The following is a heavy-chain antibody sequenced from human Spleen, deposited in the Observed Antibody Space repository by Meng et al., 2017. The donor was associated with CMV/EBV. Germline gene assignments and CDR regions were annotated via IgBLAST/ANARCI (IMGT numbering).Heavy chain of an antibody. CDR2: ISAYNGNT. D-gene: IGHD3-22*01. V-gene: IGHV1-18*01. CDR3: AGTYYYDSSGPNDPGVFDY. J-gene: IGHJ4*02. Sequence: QVQRGQAGAGVKKPGASVKVSCKASGYHFTGYGISWVRQAPGQGLEWMGWISAYNGNTNYAQKLQGRVTMTTDTSTSTAYMELRSLRSDDTAVYYCAGTYYYDSSGPNDPGVFDYWGQGTLVTVSS. CDR1: GYHFTGYG.